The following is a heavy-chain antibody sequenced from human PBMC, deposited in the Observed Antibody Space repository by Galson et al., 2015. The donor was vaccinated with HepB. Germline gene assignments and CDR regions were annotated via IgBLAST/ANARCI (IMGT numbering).Heavy chain of an antibody. CDR1: GFTFSSYW. CDR2: INSDGSST. CDR3: ASPGAAAIADNNWYGY. Sequence: SLRLSCAASGFTFSSYWMHWVRQAPGKGLVWVSRINSDGSSTSYADSVKGRFTISRDNAKNTLYLQMNSLRAEDTAVYYCASPGAAAIADNNWYGYWGQGTLVTVSS. D-gene: IGHD2-2*02. J-gene: IGHJ4*02. V-gene: IGHV3-74*01.